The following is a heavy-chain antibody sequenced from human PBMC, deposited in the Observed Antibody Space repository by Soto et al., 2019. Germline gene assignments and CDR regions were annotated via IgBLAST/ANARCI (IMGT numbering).Heavy chain of an antibody. CDR3: ARTPQHVAARVLPFDY. D-gene: IGHD6-6*01. J-gene: IGHJ4*02. CDR1: GDSVSSNSAA. V-gene: IGHV6-1*01. CDR2: TYYRSKWYN. Sequence: RSQTLSLTCAISGDSVSSNSAAWNWIRQSPSRGLEWLGRTYYRSKWYNDYAVSVKSRITINPDTSKNQFSLQLNSVTPEDTAVYYCARTPQHVAARVLPFDYWGQGTLVTVSS.